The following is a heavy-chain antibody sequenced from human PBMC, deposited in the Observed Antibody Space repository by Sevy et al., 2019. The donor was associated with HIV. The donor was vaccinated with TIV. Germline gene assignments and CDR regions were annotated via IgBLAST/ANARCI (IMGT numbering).Heavy chain of an antibody. CDR1: GFTFSNYW. CDR2: IKQDGSEG. CDR3: GRACGGDCFGASDI. J-gene: IGHJ3*02. V-gene: IGHV3-7*04. Sequence: GGSLRLSCAASGFTFSNYWMTWVRQPPGKGLEWVAHIKQDGSEGYYLASVKGRFAISRDNAKNSLYLQMDSLRADDTAVYYCGRACGGDCFGASDIWGQGTMVTVSS. D-gene: IGHD2-21*02.